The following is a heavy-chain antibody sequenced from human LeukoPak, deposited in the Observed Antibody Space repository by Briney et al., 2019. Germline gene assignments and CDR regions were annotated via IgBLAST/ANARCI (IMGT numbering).Heavy chain of an antibody. J-gene: IGHJ4*02. V-gene: IGHV3-30*02. CDR2: IQYDGSNK. Sequence: GGSLRLSCAASGFTFSNYGMHWVRQAPGKGLEWVAFIQYDGSNKYYADSVKGRFTVSRDNSKNTLYLQMNSLRAEDTAVYYCAKDGGIPAVYWGQGTLVTVSS. D-gene: IGHD6-13*01. CDR3: AKDGGIPAVY. CDR1: GFTFSNYG.